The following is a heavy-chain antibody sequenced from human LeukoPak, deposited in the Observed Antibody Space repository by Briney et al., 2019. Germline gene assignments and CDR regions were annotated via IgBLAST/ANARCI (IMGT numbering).Heavy chain of an antibody. D-gene: IGHD3-22*01. CDR2: ISSSGSTI. J-gene: IGHJ4*02. CDR3: AREPYYDSSGYATGGDY. CDR1: GFTFSDYY. Sequence: PEGSLRLSCAASGFTFSDYYMSWIRQAPGKGLEWVSYISSSGSTIYYADSVKGRFTISRDNAKNSLYLQMNSLRAEDTAVYYCAREPYYDSSGYATGGDYWGQGTLVTVSS. V-gene: IGHV3-11*01.